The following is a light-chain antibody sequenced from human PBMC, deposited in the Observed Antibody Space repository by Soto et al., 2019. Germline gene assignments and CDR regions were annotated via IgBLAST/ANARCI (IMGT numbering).Light chain of an antibody. V-gene: IGKV3-15*01. CDR1: QSVSSN. CDR2: GAS. CDR3: QQYNNWPRT. Sequence: EIVMTQSPATLSVSPGEGATLSCRASQSVSSNLAWYQQKPGQAPRLLIYGASARASGIPARFSGSGSGTDFTLTISSLQSEDFAVYYCQQYNNWPRTFGQGTKVEIK. J-gene: IGKJ1*01.